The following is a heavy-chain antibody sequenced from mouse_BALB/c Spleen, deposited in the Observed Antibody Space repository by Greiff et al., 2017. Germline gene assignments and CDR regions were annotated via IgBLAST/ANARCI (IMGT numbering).Heavy chain of an antibody. CDR2: ISSGSSTI. V-gene: IGHV5-17*02. Sequence: EVQLVESGGGLVQPGGSRKLSCAASGFTFSSFGMHWVRQAPEKGLEWVAYISSGSSTIYYADTVKGRFTISRDNPKNTLFLQMTSLRSEDTAMYYCASSSYAMDYWGQGTSVTVSS. D-gene: IGHD1-3*01. J-gene: IGHJ4*01. CDR1: GFTFSSFG. CDR3: ASSSYAMDY.